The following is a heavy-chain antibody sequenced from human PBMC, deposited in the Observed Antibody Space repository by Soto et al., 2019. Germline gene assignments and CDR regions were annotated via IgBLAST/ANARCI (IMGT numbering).Heavy chain of an antibody. V-gene: IGHV4-30-4*01. Sequence: SETLSLTCTVSGGSISSGDYYWSWIRQPPGKGLEWIGYIYYSGSTYYNPSLKSRVTISVDTSKNQFSLKLSSVTAADTAVYYCARAQIVGYYFDYWGQGTRVTVSS. J-gene: IGHJ4*02. CDR2: IYYSGST. CDR3: ARAQIVGYYFDY. D-gene: IGHD1-26*01. CDR1: GGSISSGDYY.